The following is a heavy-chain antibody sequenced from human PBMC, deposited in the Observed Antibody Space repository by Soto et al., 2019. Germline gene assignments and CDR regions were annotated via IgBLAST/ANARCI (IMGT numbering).Heavy chain of an antibody. CDR1: GGSFSGYY. Sequence: QVQLQQWGAGLLKPSETLSLTCAVYGGSFSGYYWSWIRQPPGKGLEWIGEINPSGSTNYNPSLKSRVTISVDTSKNQFSLKLSSVTAADTAVYYCARVTGRYYYGMDVWGQGTTVTVSS. CDR3: ARVTGRYYYGMDV. J-gene: IGHJ6*02. V-gene: IGHV4-34*01. CDR2: INPSGST.